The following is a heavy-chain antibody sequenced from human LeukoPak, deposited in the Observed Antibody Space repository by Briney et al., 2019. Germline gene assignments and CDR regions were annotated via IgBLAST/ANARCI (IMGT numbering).Heavy chain of an antibody. Sequence: GGSLRLSCAASGFTFSSYSMNWVRQAPGKGLEWVSFISSSTSYISYADSVKGRFTISRDNAKSSPWLQMNSLRAEDTAVYYCATATNGRSDIWGPGTMVTVSS. CDR2: ISSSTSYI. D-gene: IGHD2-8*01. J-gene: IGHJ3*02. CDR3: ATATNGRSDI. V-gene: IGHV3-21*01. CDR1: GFTFSSYS.